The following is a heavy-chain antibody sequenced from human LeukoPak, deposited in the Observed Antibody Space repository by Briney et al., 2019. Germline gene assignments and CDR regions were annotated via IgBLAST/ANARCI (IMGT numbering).Heavy chain of an antibody. D-gene: IGHD5-12*01. CDR2: ISYDGNKN. Sequence: GGSLRLSCAASGFTFSSFAMHWVRQAPGKGLEWVAVISYDGNKNNYTDSVKGRFTISRDNSKNTLYLQMNSLRAEDTAVYYCARDEVTGHDLSAYDGIDVWGQGTTVTVSA. J-gene: IGHJ6*01. V-gene: IGHV3-30*04. CDR1: GFTFSSFA. CDR3: ARDEVTGHDLSAYDGIDV.